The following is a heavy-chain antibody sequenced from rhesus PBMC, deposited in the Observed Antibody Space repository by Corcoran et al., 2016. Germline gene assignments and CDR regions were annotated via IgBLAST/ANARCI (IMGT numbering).Heavy chain of an antibody. Sequence: QVQLQESGPGLVKPSETLSLTCAVSGGSISSRNWWSWIRQSPGKGLEWIGYIYGGGGDTTYNPSLKSRVTISTDTSKNQFSLKLSSVTAADAALYYGARHSTATFDYWGQGVLVTVSS. V-gene: IGHV4-93*02. CDR1: GGSISSRNW. D-gene: IGHD2-27*01. CDR2: IYGGGGDT. CDR3: ARHSTATFDY. J-gene: IGHJ4*01.